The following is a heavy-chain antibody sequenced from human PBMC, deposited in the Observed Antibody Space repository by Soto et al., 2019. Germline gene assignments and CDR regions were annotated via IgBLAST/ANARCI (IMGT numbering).Heavy chain of an antibody. J-gene: IGHJ6*02. V-gene: IGHV1-18*01. CDR2: ISAYNGDT. CDR3: ARESATSIQLRIDFMDV. D-gene: IGHD5-18*01. Sequence: QVQLVQSGAEVKKPGASVKVSCKTSGYTFSNYGISWVRQAPGQGLGWMGWISAYNGDTNYAQKVQGRVTMTTDTPTTTAYMELRSLRSDDTAVYYCARESATSIQLRIDFMDVWGQGTTVTVSS. CDR1: GYTFSNYG.